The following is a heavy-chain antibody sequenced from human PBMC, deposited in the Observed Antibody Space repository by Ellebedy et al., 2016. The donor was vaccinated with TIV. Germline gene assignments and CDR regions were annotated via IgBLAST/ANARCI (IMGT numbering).Heavy chain of an antibody. Sequence: GGSLRLSCAASGFTFSSYGMHWVRQAPGKGLEWVAVIWYDGSNKYYADSVKGRFTISRDNSKNTLYLQMNSLRAEDTAVYYCARDKGYSSGWLIYNWFDPWGQGTLVTVSS. V-gene: IGHV3-33*01. CDR1: GFTFSSYG. CDR2: IWYDGSNK. CDR3: ARDKGYSSGWLIYNWFDP. D-gene: IGHD6-19*01. J-gene: IGHJ5*02.